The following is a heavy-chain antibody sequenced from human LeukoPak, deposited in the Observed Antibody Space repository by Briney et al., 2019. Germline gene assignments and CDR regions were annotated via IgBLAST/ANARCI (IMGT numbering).Heavy chain of an antibody. Sequence: TGGSLRLSCAASGFTFSGSAMHWVRQAPGKGLEWVSGISGSATSTYYANSVKGRFTISSDNSKNTLYLQMNSLRAEDTAVYYCAKDRGVVVTAILDYWGQGTLVTVSS. D-gene: IGHD2-21*02. CDR1: GFTFSGSA. CDR3: AKDRGVVVTAILDY. V-gene: IGHV3-23*01. CDR2: ISGSATST. J-gene: IGHJ4*02.